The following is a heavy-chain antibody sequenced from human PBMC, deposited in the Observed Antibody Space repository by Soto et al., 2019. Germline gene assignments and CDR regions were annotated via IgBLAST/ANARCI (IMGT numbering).Heavy chain of an antibody. Sequence: LSLTCAVYGGSFSGYYWSWIRQPPGKGLEWIGEINHSGSTNYNPSLKSRVTISVDTSKNQFSLKLSSVTAADTAVYYCARVGSKKRGYSGYGRGMDVWGQGTTVTV. V-gene: IGHV4-34*01. J-gene: IGHJ6*02. D-gene: IGHD5-12*01. CDR3: ARVGSKKRGYSGYGRGMDV. CDR1: GGSFSGYY. CDR2: INHSGST.